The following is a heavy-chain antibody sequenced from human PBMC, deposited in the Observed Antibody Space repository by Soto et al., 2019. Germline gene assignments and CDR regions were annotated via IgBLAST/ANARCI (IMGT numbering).Heavy chain of an antibody. J-gene: IGHJ4*02. V-gene: IGHV4-31*03. Sequence: ASETLSLTCTVSGHSLSSGGCYWSWIRQHPGKGLEWVGYIYFTGSTLYNPSLKSRLAMSLDTSKNQFSLRLTSVTAADTAVYFCARDWGSSGWPNWGQGTLVTVS. CDR2: IYFTGST. CDR1: GHSLSSGGCY. CDR3: ARDWGSSGWPN. D-gene: IGHD6-19*01.